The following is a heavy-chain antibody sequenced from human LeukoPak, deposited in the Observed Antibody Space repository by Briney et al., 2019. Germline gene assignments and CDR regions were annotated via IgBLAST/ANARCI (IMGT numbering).Heavy chain of an antibody. CDR1: GGTFSSYA. V-gene: IGHV1-69*06. CDR3: ASALQTSNYYYGMDV. J-gene: IGHJ6*04. CDR2: IIPIFGTA. Sequence: SVNVSCKASGGTFSSYAISWVRQAPGQGLEWMGGIIPIFGTANYAQKFQGRVTITADKSTSTAYMELSSLRSEDTAVYYCASALQTSNYYYGMDVWGKGTTVTVSS.